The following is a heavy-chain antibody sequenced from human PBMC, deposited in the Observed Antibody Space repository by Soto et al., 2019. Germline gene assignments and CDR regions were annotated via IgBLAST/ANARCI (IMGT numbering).Heavy chain of an antibody. V-gene: IGHV1-18*04. CDR2: ISAYNGNT. D-gene: IGHD2-2*01. CDR3: ARIVVVPAAKTYYYYGMDV. J-gene: IGHJ6*02. Sequence: ASVKGSCKAAGYTFTSYGIGWVRQAPGQGLEWMGWISAYNGNTNYAQKLQGRVTMTTDTSTSTAYMELRSLRSDDTAVYYCARIVVVPAAKTYYYYGMDVWGQGTTVTV. CDR1: GYTFTSYG.